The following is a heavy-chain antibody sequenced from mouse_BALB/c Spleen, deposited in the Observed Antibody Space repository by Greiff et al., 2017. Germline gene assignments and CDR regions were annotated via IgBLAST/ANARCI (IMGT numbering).Heavy chain of an antibody. CDR1: GFTFSSFG. J-gene: IGHJ4*01. Sequence: EVMVVESGGGLVQPGGSRKLSCAASGFTFSSFGMHWVRQAPEKGLEWVAYISSGSSTIYYADTVKGRFTISRDNPKNTLFLQMTSLRSEDTAMYYCARHGSSLYYAMDYWGQGTSVTVSS. V-gene: IGHV5-17*02. D-gene: IGHD1-1*01. CDR3: ARHGSSLYYAMDY. CDR2: ISSGSSTI.